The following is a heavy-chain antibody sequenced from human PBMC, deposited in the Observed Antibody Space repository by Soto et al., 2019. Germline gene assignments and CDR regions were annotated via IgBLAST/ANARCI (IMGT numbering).Heavy chain of an antibody. CDR3: ARGEDYGGNTPNDF. Sequence: PSETLSLTCVFYGGSFSGYYWNWIRQPPGKGLEWIGDINYSGGTNYNPSLKSRVTISIDTSKNQFSLKLNSVTAADTAVYYCARGEDYGGNTPNDFWGQGTLVTVSS. J-gene: IGHJ4*02. CDR2: INYSGGT. V-gene: IGHV4-34*01. CDR1: GGSFSGYY. D-gene: IGHD4-17*01.